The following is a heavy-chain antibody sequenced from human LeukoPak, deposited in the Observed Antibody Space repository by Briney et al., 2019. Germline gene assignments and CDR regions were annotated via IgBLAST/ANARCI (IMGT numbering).Heavy chain of an antibody. J-gene: IGHJ5*02. V-gene: IGHV1-2*02. Sequence: ASVKVSCKTSGYTFTDYYMHWVRQAPGQGREWMGWINPNSGGINYAQKFQGRVAMTRDTSISTAYMELSRLRSDDTAVYYCARGPRTNWFDPWGQGTLVTVSS. CDR3: ARGPRTNWFDP. D-gene: IGHD1-14*01. CDR2: INPNSGGI. CDR1: GYTFTDYY.